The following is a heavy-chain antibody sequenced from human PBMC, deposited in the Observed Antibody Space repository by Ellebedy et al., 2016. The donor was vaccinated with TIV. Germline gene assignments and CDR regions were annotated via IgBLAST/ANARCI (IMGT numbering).Heavy chain of an antibody. CDR2: INARNGFT. J-gene: IGHJ4*02. Sequence: AASVKVSCKASGYSFTTFAIHWVRQAPGQRPEWMGWINARNGFTQISQTFQGRVTITMDTSATTAYMEHSSLTAEDTAVFYCARSEGSNFDYWGQGTLVTVSS. CDR1: GYSFTTFA. CDR3: ARSEGSNFDY. V-gene: IGHV1-3*01.